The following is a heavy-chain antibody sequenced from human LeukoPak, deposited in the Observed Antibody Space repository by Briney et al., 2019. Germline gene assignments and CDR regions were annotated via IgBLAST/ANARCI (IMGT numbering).Heavy chain of an antibody. Sequence: SETLSLTCTVSGGSISSYYWSWIRQPPGKGLEWIGYIYYSGNTNYNPSLKSRVTISVDTSKNQFSLDLYFVTAADTAVYYCARLPMIRGVTEYYFDYWGQGSLVTVSS. CDR3: ARLPMIRGVTEYYFDY. CDR1: GGSISSYY. CDR2: IYYSGNT. V-gene: IGHV4-59*01. J-gene: IGHJ4*02. D-gene: IGHD3-10*01.